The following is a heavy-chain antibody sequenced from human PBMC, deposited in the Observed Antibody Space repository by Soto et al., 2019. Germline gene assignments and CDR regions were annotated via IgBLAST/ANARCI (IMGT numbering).Heavy chain of an antibody. V-gene: IGHV3-23*01. CDR3: AKDFLIAVAGTYFDY. J-gene: IGHJ4*02. CDR2: ISGSGGIT. D-gene: IGHD6-19*01. Sequence: GGSLRLSCAASGFTFSSYAMSWVRQAPGKGLEWVSAISGSGGITYYADSVKGRFTISRDNSKNTLYLQMNSLRAEDTAVYYCAKDFLIAVAGTYFDYWGQGTLVTVSS. CDR1: GFTFSSYA.